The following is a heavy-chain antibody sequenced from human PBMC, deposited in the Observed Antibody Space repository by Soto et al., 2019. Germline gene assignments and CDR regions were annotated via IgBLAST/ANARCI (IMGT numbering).Heavy chain of an antibody. V-gene: IGHV3-48*01. CDR3: ARDLRWGSNGYYYIDA. Sequence: EVQLVESGGGLVQPGGSLRLSCATSGFIFSDCAMNWVRQAPGKGLEWVSYISSSSRIIDYADSVQGRFTVSRDNARNSQNCQKNRLRAVDTAVYYRARDLRWGSNGYYYIDAWGKGTTVTVSS. D-gene: IGHD1-26*01. J-gene: IGHJ6*03. CDR2: ISSSSRII. CDR1: GFIFSDCA.